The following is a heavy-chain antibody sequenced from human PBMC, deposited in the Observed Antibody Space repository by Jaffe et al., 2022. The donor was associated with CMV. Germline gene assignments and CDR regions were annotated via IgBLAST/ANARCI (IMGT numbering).Heavy chain of an antibody. V-gene: IGHV3-49*05. CDR3: TRDRRATKMSFDY. J-gene: IGHJ4*02. CDR1: GFTFGDYA. Sequence: EVQLVESGGGLVKPGRSLRLSCTASGFTFGDYAMSWFRQAPGKGLEWVGFIRSKAYGGTTEYAASVKGRFTISRDDSKSIAYLQMNSLKTEDTAVYYCTRDRRATKMSFDYWGQGTLVTVSS. CDR2: IRSKAYGGTT. D-gene: IGHD1-26*01.